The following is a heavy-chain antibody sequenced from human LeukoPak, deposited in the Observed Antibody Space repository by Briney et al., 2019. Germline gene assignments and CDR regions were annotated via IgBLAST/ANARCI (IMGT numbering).Heavy chain of an antibody. CDR2: IYSAGST. J-gene: IGHJ4*02. V-gene: IGHV3-53*01. Sequence: PGGSLRLSCAASGFAVNTYYMTWVRQPPGKGLEWVSLIYSAGSTYYADSVKGRFTISRDSSKNMVYLQMNSLRGEDTAVYYCAREKGYSSGWSGFDFWGQGTLVTVSS. CDR1: GFAVNTYY. CDR3: AREKGYSSGWSGFDF. D-gene: IGHD6-19*01.